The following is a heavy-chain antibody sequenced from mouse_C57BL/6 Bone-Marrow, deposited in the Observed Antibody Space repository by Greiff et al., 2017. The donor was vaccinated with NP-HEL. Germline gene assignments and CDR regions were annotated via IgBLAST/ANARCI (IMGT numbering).Heavy chain of an antibody. J-gene: IGHJ1*03. Sequence: QVQLQESGPELVKPGDSVKLSCKASGYTFTSYAIHWVKQRPGQGLEWIGWIYPRGGSTKYNEKFKSKAPLTVDTSSSTAYMELPSLTSEDSAVYLCARARGFPNWYVDVWGTGTTVTVSS. CDR1: GYTFTSYA. CDR3: ARARGFPNWYVDV. V-gene: IGHV1-85*01. CDR2: IYPRGGST.